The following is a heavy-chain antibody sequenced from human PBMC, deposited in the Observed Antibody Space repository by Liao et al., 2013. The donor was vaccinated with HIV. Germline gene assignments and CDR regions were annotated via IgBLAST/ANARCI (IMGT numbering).Heavy chain of an antibody. Sequence: QVQLQESGPGLVKPSQTLSLTCSVSGGSISDGDYYWTWIRQSPGKGLEWIGYIFDSGSTNYNPSLKSRVTISVDTSRTQFSLKMRSVTAADTAVYYCARDHVQVVEPRTPLRPAANWFDPWGQGTLVTVSS. CDR3: ARDHVQVVEPRTPLRPAANWFDP. J-gene: IGHJ5*02. D-gene: IGHD2-8*02. V-gene: IGHV4-30-4*08. CDR1: GGSISDGDYY. CDR2: IFDSGST.